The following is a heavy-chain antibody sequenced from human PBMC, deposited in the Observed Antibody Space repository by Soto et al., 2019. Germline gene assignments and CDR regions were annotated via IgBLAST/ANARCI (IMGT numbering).Heavy chain of an antibody. D-gene: IGHD3-22*01. J-gene: IGHJ6*02. CDR1: GGSISRYY. CDR2: IYYSGST. CDR3: ARVLTSYYDSSGYYYPPRNYYYGMDV. V-gene: IGHV4-59*01. Sequence: SETLSLTCTVSGGSISRYYWSWIRQPPGKGLEWIGYIYYSGSTNYNPSLKSRVTISLDTSKNQFSLKLSSVTAADTAGYYCARVLTSYYDSSGYYYPPRNYYYGMDVWGQGTTVTVSS.